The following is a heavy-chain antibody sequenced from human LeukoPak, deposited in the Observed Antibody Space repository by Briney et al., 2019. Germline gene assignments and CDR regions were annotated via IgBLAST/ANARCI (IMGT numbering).Heavy chain of an antibody. CDR3: AKGHYTSGCIFDY. CDR1: GFTFNAYA. Sequence: GVSLRLSCAASGFTFNAYAMIWVRQAPGKGLEGFSTIVPSGHKADYADSVKGRFTISRDNSKNTLSLQMNSLKAEDTAVYYCAKGHYTSGCIFDYWGQGTLVTVSS. V-gene: IGHV3-23*01. CDR2: IVPSGHKA. J-gene: IGHJ4*02. D-gene: IGHD6-19*01.